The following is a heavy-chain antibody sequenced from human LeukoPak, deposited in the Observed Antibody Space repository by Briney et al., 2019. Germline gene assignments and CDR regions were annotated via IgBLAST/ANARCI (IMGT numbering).Heavy chain of an antibody. CDR3: AKGSARRGYYYYMDV. D-gene: IGHD3-10*01. Sequence: PGGSLRLSCAASGFTFDDYTMHWVRQAPGKGLEWVSLISWDGGSTYYADSVKGRFTISRDNSKNSLYLQINSLRTEDTALYYCAKGSARRGYYYYMDVWGKGTTVTVSS. CDR2: ISWDGGST. V-gene: IGHV3-43*01. CDR1: GFTFDDYT. J-gene: IGHJ6*03.